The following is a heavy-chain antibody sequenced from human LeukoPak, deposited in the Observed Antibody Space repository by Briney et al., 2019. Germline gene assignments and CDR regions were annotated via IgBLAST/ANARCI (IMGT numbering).Heavy chain of an antibody. V-gene: IGHV4-59*01. D-gene: IGHD3-3*01. J-gene: IGHJ1*01. Sequence: PSKTLSLTCTVSGGSISSYYWSWIRQPPGKGLEWIGYIYYSGSTNYNPSLKSRVTISVDTSKNQFSLKLSSVTAADTAVYYCARGGITIFEDWGQGTLVTVSS. CDR2: IYYSGST. CDR1: GGSISSYY. CDR3: ARGGITIFED.